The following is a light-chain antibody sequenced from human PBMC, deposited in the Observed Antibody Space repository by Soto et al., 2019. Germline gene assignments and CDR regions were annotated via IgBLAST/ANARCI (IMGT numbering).Light chain of an antibody. CDR2: DAS. V-gene: IGKV3-11*01. Sequence: EIVLTQSPATLSLSPGERATLSCRASQSVSSYLAWYQQKPGQAPRLLIYDASNRATGIPARFSGSGSGTDFTLTISSLEPEDFAAYYCQQRSNWPPAVTFGGGTKVDIK. CDR1: QSVSSY. CDR3: QQRSNWPPAVT. J-gene: IGKJ4*01.